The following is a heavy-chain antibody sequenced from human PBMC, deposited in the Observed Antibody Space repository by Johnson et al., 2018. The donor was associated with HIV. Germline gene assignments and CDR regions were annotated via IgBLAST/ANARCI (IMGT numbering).Heavy chain of an antibody. CDR1: GFTFDDYG. CDR2: VSNDGRNK. Sequence: VQLVESGGGVVRPGGSLRLSCAASGFTFDDYGMSWVRQAPGKGLEWVAVVSNDGRNKYYADSVKGRFTISRDNSKNTLYLQMNSLRTDDSAVYYCARPTVVVLPHGAFDIWGPGTMVTVSS. J-gene: IGHJ3*02. V-gene: IGHV3-30*03. CDR3: ARPTVVVLPHGAFDI. D-gene: IGHD2-2*01.